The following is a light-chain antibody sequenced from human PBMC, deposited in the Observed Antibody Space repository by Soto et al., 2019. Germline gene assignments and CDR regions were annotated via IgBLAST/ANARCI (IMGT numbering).Light chain of an antibody. CDR2: KAS. J-gene: IGKJ1*01. CDR1: QSVSTW. Sequence: DIQMTQSPSTLSASVGDRVTITCRARQSVSTWLAWYQQKPGKAPHLLIFKASTLESGVPSRFSGSGSGTEFTLTITSLQPDDFATYYCQQYNVHSPWTFGQGTKVEIK. CDR3: QQYNVHSPWT. V-gene: IGKV1-5*03.